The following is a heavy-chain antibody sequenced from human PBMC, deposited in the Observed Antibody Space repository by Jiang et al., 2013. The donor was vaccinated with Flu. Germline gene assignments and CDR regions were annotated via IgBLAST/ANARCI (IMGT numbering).Heavy chain of an antibody. V-gene: IGHV3-30*18. Sequence: CAASGFTFSSYGMHWVRQAPGKGLEWVAVISYDGSNKYYADSVKGRFTISRDNSENTLYLQMNSLRAEDTAVYYCAKDLATVTTSPFYYYYGMDVWGQGTTVTVSS. J-gene: IGHJ6*02. CDR1: GFTFSSYG. D-gene: IGHD4-17*01. CDR2: ISYDGSNK. CDR3: AKDLATVTTSPFYYYYGMDV.